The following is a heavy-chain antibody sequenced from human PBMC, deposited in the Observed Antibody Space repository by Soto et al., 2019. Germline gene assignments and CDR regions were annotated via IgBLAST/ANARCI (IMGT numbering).Heavy chain of an antibody. J-gene: IGHJ4*02. V-gene: IGHV3-23*01. CDR3: AKLAAVAVYASYFDY. Sequence: GGSLRLSCAASGFTFSSYAMSWVRQAPGKGLEWVSAISGSGGSTYYADSVKGRSTISRDNSKNTLYLQMNSLRAEDTAVYYCAKLAAVAVYASYFDYWGQGTLVTVSS. CDR2: ISGSGGST. D-gene: IGHD2-8*01. CDR1: GFTFSSYA.